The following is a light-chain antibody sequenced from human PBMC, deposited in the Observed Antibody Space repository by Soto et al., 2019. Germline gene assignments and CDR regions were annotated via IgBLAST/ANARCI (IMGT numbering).Light chain of an antibody. J-gene: IGKJ1*01. CDR3: QQYDTSPRT. Sequence: EFVLTQSPGTLSLSPGERATLSCRASQTVRNNYLAWYQQKPGQAPRLLIYSASSRATGIPDRFSGSGSGADFTLTISRLEPEDFAVYYCQQYDTSPRTFGQGTKVDIK. CDR1: QTVRNNY. V-gene: IGKV3-20*01. CDR2: SAS.